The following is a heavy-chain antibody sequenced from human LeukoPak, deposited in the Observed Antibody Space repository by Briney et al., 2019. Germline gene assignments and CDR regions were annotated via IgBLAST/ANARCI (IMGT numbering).Heavy chain of an antibody. V-gene: IGHV3-7*03. J-gene: IGHJ6*02. CDR1: GFAFSSHW. CDR3: ARNNGMDV. CDR2: VNRDGSET. Sequence: PGGSLRLSCAASGFAFSSHWMTWVRQVPGRGPEWVANVNRDGSETYYLDSVKGRFTISKDSAKNSLYLQMNSLRAEDTALYHCARNNGMDVWGQGTTVIVSS.